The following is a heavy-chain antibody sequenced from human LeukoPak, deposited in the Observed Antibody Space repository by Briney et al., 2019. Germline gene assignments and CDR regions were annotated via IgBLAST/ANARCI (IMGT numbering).Heavy chain of an antibody. J-gene: IGHJ4*02. CDR1: GGSISSGGYS. Sequence: PSQTLSLTCAVSGGSISSGGYSWSWIRQPPGKGLEWIGYIYHSGSTYYNPSLKSRVTISVDRSKNQFSLKLSSVTAADTAVYYCASSKPPASGMLWRYSSGWPFDYWGQGTLVTVSS. D-gene: IGHD6-19*01. V-gene: IGHV4-30-2*01. CDR2: IYHSGST. CDR3: ASSKPPASGMLWRYSSGWPFDY.